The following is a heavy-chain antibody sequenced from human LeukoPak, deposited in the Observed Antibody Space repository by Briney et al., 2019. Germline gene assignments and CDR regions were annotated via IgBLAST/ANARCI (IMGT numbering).Heavy chain of an antibody. D-gene: IGHD3-22*01. CDR2: IYTSGST. Sequence: SQTLSLTCTVSGGSISSGSYYWSWIRQPAGKGLEWVGRIYTSGSTNYNPSLKSRVTISVDTSKNKFSLMLSSVTAADTAVYYCAREPFNYDSSGYYRYFDYWGQGTLVTVSS. J-gene: IGHJ4*02. V-gene: IGHV4-61*02. CDR1: GGSISSGSYY. CDR3: AREPFNYDSSGYYRYFDY.